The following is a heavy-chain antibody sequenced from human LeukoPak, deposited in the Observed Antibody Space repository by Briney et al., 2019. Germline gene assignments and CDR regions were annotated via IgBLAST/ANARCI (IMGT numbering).Heavy chain of an antibody. Sequence: GGSLRLSCAASGFTFSSYAMTWVRQAPGKGLEWVSALTGSGGSGGRTYYADSVKGRFTISRDNSKNTLYLQMNSLRAEDTAVYYCAKSRRHRDAFDVWGQGTMVTVSS. V-gene: IGHV3-23*01. CDR1: GFTFSSYA. CDR3: AKSRRHRDAFDV. CDR2: LTGSGGSGGRT. J-gene: IGHJ3*01.